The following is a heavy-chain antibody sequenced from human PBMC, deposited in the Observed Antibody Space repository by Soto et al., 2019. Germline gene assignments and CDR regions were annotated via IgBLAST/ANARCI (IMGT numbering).Heavy chain of an antibody. V-gene: IGHV4-39*01. Sequence: SETLSLTCTVSGNSISSGSYYWSWIRQPPGKGLEWIGSIYYSGSTYYNPSLKSRVTVSVDTSKNQFSLKLSSVTAADTAVYYCARHPSDFWFDPWGQGTLVTVSS. CDR1: GNSISSGSYY. CDR2: IYYSGST. D-gene: IGHD2-21*02. J-gene: IGHJ5*02. CDR3: ARHPSDFWFDP.